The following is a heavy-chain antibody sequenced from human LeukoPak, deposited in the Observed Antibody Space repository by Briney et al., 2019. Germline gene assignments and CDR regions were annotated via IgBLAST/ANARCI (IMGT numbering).Heavy chain of an antibody. CDR1: GFTFSSYV. V-gene: IGHV3-48*03. Sequence: GGSLRLFCAASGFTFSSYVMNWVRQAPGKGLEWVSYISSSGSTIYYADSVKGRFTISRDNAKNSLYLQMNNLRAEDTAVYYCAREVSQFDYWGQGTLVTVSS. J-gene: IGHJ4*02. CDR3: AREVSQFDY. CDR2: ISSSGSTI.